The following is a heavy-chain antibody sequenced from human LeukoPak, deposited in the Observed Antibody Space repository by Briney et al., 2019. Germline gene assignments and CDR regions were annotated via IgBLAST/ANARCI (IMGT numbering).Heavy chain of an antibody. Sequence: SETLSLTCTVSGVSINSGDYYWSWIRQPPGKGLEWIGYIYYSGSTYYNPSLKSRVTISVDTSKRQFSPKLSSVTAADTAVYYCARAARAVPGTCNWFDPWGQGTLVTVSS. CDR3: ARAARAVPGTCNWFDP. J-gene: IGHJ5*02. D-gene: IGHD6-13*01. CDR2: IYYSGST. CDR1: GVSINSGDYY. V-gene: IGHV4-30-4*01.